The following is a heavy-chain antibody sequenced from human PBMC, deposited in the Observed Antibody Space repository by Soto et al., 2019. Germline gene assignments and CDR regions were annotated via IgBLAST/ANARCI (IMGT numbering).Heavy chain of an antibody. CDR1: GFTFSSYA. D-gene: IGHD3-22*01. CDR2: ISSNGGST. CDR3: VKDYYYDSSVMDV. Sequence: PGGSLRLSCSASGFTFSSYAMHWVRQAPGKGLEYVSAISSNGGSTYYADSVKGRFTISRDNSKNTLYLQMSSLRAEDTAVYYCVKDYYYDSSVMDVWGQGTTVTVSS. J-gene: IGHJ6*02. V-gene: IGHV3-64D*08.